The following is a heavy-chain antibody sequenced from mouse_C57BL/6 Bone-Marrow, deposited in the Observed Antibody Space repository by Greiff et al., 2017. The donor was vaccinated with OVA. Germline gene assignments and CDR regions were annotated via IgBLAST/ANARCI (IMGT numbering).Heavy chain of an antibody. V-gene: IGHV1-77*01. J-gene: IGHJ2*01. CDR2: IGPGSGST. D-gene: IGHD1-1*01. Sequence: QVQLQLSGAELVKPGASVKISCKASGYTFADYYINWVKQRPGQGLEWIGKIGPGSGSTYYNEKFKGKAPLTADKSSSTAYMQLSSLTSEDSAVYFCARGGVYSYGSSYHFDYWGQGTTLTVSS. CDR1: GYTFADYY. CDR3: ARGGVYSYGSSYHFDY.